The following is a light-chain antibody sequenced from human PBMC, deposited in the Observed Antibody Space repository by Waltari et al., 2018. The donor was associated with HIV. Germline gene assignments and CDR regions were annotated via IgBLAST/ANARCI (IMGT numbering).Light chain of an antibody. J-gene: IGLJ1*01. CDR3: AAWDDSLSAFYV. CDR2: RNN. CDR1: SSNIGSKY. Sequence: QSVLTQPPSASGTPGQRVTISCSGSSSNIGSKYVSWYQQVPGTAPKLLIYRNNQRPSGGPDRFSGSKSGTSASLAISGLRSEDEADYYCAAWDDSLSAFYVFGTGTKVTVL. V-gene: IGLV1-47*01.